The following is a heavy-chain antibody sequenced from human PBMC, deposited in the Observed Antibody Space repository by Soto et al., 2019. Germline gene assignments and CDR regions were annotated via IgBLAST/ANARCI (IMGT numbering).Heavy chain of an antibody. CDR3: ARGFEVGEDAFDI. J-gene: IGHJ3*02. V-gene: IGHV3-33*01. Sequence: QVQLVESGGGVVQPGRSLRLSCAASGFTFSSYGMHWVRQAPGKGLEWVAVIWYDGSNKYYADSVKGRFTISRDNSKNKLYLQMNSLRAEDTAVYYCARGFEVGEDAFDIWGQGTMVTVSS. CDR2: IWYDGSNK. D-gene: IGHD1-26*01. CDR1: GFTFSSYG.